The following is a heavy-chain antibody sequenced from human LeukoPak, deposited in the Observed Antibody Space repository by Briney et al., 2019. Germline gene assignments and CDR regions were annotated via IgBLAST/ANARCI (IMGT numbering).Heavy chain of an antibody. CDR3: ARGIDYGGNFRFDY. V-gene: IGHV4-59*08. D-gene: IGHD4-23*01. Sequence: ETLSLTCTVSGGSISSYYWSWIRQPPGKGLEWIGYIYYSGSTNYNPSLKSRVTISVDTSKNQFSLKLSSVTAADSAVYYFARGIDYGGNFRFDYWGQGTLVTVSS. CDR2: IYYSGST. CDR1: GGSISSYY. J-gene: IGHJ4*02.